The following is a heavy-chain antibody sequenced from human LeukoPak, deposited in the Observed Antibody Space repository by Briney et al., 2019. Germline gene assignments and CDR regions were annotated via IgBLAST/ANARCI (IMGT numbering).Heavy chain of an antibody. CDR2: ISYDGSNK. CDR3: AKDPSWGATSIDY. Sequence: PGRSLRLSCAASGFTFSSYGMHWVRQAPGKGLEWVAVISYDGSNKYYADSAKGRFTISRDNSKNTLYLQMNSLRAEDTAVYYCAKDPSWGATSIDYWGQGTLVTVSS. CDR1: GFTFSSYG. D-gene: IGHD1-26*01. V-gene: IGHV3-30*18. J-gene: IGHJ4*02.